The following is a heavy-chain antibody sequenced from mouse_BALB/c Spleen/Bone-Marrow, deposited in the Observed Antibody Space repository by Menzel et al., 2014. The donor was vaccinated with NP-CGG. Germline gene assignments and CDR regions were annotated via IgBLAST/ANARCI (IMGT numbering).Heavy chain of an antibody. CDR3: KRSLGRFAY. CDR1: GYTFTDHA. Sequence: VMLVESDAELVKPGASVKISCKASGYTFTDHAIHWVKQKPEQGLEWIGYISPGDGVIKYNEEFKGKAILTADKSSSTAYMQLNSLTSEDSAVYFCKRSLGRFAYWGQGTLVTVSA. CDR2: ISPGDGVI. J-gene: IGHJ3*01. D-gene: IGHD4-1*01. V-gene: IGHV1S53*02.